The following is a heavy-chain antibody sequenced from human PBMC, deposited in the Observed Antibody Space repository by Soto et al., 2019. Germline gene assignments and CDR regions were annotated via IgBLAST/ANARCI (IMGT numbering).Heavy chain of an antibody. CDR3: ARSRITMIVVDPHYFDD. J-gene: IGHJ4*02. V-gene: IGHV1-46*01. CDR2: INPSGGST. Sequence: GASVKVSCKASGYTFTSYYMHWVRQAPGQGLEWMGIINPSGGSTSYAQKFQGRVTMTRDTSTSTVYMELSSLRSEDTAVYYCARSRITMIVVDPHYFDDWGQGTLVTVSS. CDR1: GYTFTSYY. D-gene: IGHD3-22*01.